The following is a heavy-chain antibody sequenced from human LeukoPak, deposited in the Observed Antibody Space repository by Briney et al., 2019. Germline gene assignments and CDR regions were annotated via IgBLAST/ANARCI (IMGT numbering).Heavy chain of an antibody. CDR1: GFTFSSYW. CDR3: ARGRLYSSGWYFVY. D-gene: IGHD6-19*01. CDR2: INNDGRST. V-gene: IGHV3-74*01. J-gene: IGHJ4*02. Sequence: GGSLRLSCAASGFTFSSYWMHWVRQAPGKGLVGVSRINNDGRSTNYADSVKGRFTISRDNAKNTLYLEMNTLRAEDTAVYYCARGRLYSSGWYFVYWGQGTLVTVSS.